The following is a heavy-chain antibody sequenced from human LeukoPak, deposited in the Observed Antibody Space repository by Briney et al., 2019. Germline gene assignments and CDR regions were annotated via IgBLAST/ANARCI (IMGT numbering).Heavy chain of an antibody. CDR3: ARANYDGSDY. V-gene: IGHV4-4*07. CDR2: IYTSGTT. CDR1: GGSISSYY. D-gene: IGHD3-22*01. Sequence: SETLSLTCTVSGGSISSYYWSWIREPAGKGLEWIGRIYTSGTTNYNPSLKSRITMSVDTSKNQFSLKMRSVTAADTAVYYCARANYDGSDYWGQGTLVTVSS. J-gene: IGHJ4*02.